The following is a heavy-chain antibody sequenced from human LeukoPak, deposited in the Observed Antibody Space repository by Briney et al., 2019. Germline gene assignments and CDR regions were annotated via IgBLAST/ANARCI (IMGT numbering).Heavy chain of an antibody. D-gene: IGHD1-26*01. CDR3: ARPRGSTGSYYDAFDI. CDR1: GYSFSNYW. Sequence: GESLKISCKGSGYSFSNYWIGWVRQMPGKGLEWMGIIYPGDSDTRYSPSFQGQVTISADKSITTAYLQWSSLEASDTAMYYCARPRGSTGSYYDAFDIWGQGTMVTDSS. CDR2: IYPGDSDT. V-gene: IGHV5-51*01. J-gene: IGHJ3*02.